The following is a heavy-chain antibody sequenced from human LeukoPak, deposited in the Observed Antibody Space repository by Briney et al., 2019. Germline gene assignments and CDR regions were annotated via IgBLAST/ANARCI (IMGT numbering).Heavy chain of an antibody. J-gene: IGHJ6*03. CDR3: ARGGSSSSWYYDYYYYYMDV. Sequence: ASVKVSCKASGYTFTSYGISWVRQAPGQGLEWMGWISAYNGNTNYAQKLQGRVTMTTDTSTSTAYMELRSLRSDDTAVYYCARGGSSSSWYYDYYYYYMDVWGKGTTVTVSS. D-gene: IGHD6-13*01. CDR1: GYTFTSYG. CDR2: ISAYNGNT. V-gene: IGHV1-18*01.